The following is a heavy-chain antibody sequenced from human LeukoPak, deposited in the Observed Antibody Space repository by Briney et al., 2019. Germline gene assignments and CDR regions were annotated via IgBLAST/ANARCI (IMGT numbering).Heavy chain of an antibody. V-gene: IGHV3-30-3*01. Sequence: GGSLRLSCAASGFTFSSYAMHWVRQAPGKGLEWVAVISYDGSNKYYADSVKGRFTISRDNSKNTLYLQMNSLRAEDTAVYYCAREVFGVGSDAFDIWGQGTMVTVSS. D-gene: IGHD3-3*01. CDR2: ISYDGSNK. J-gene: IGHJ3*02. CDR1: GFTFSSYA. CDR3: AREVFGVGSDAFDI.